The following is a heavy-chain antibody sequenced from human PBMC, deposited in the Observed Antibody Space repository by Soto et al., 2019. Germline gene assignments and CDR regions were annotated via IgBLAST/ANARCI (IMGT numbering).Heavy chain of an antibody. CDR1: GFTFSSYG. D-gene: IGHD3-10*01. V-gene: IGHV3-33*01. J-gene: IGHJ6*02. CDR2: IWYDGSNK. Sequence: HPGGSLRLSCAASGFTFSSYGMHWVRQAPGKGLEWVAVIWYDGSNKYYADSVKGRFTISRDNSKNTLYLQMNSLRAEDTAVYYCARASGLWFGELMALDVWGQGTTVTVSS. CDR3: ARASGLWFGELMALDV.